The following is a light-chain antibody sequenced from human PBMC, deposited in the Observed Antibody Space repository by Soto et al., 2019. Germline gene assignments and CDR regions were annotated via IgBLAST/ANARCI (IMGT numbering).Light chain of an antibody. CDR2: DAS. J-gene: IGKJ4*01. CDR1: QSVSSY. Sequence: EIVLTQSPATLSLSPGERATLSCRASQSVSSYLAWYQQKPGQAPRLLIYDASNRATGIPARFSGSGSGTDFTLTISCLEPEDFAVYYCQQRSNLSSFGGGTKVEIK. CDR3: QQRSNLSS. V-gene: IGKV3-11*01.